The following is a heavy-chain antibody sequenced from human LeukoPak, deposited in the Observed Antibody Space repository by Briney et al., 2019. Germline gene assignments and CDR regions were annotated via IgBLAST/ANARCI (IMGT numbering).Heavy chain of an antibody. Sequence: PGGSLRLSCAASGFTFSSYGMHWVRQAPGKGLEWVAFIRYDGSNKYYADSVKGRFTISRDNSKNTLYLQMNSLRAEDTAVYYCARVRGYSGYDWSGDFDYWGQGTLVTVSS. J-gene: IGHJ4*02. V-gene: IGHV3-30*02. D-gene: IGHD5-12*01. CDR3: ARVRGYSGYDWSGDFDY. CDR2: IRYDGSNK. CDR1: GFTFSSYG.